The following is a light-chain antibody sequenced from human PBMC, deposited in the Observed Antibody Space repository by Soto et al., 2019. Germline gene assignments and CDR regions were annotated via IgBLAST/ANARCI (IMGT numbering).Light chain of an antibody. J-gene: IGLJ2*01. CDR3: AAWDDSLSVL. V-gene: IGLV1-47*01. Sequence: QSVLTQPPSASGTPGQRVTISCSGSSSNIGNYYVYWYQQLPGTAPKLLIYKTNQRPSGVPDRFSGSKSGTSASLAISVLRSEDEADYYCAAWDDSLSVLFGGGTKVTVL. CDR2: KTN. CDR1: SSNIGNYY.